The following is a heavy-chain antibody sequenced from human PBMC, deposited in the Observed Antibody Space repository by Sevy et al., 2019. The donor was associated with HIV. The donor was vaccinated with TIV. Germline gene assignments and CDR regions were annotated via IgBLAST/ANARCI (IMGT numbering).Heavy chain of an antibody. J-gene: IGHJ3*02. CDR3: AKGIPMTLLDLDAFDI. Sequence: GGSLRLSCAASGFTFSSFAMTWVRQAPGKGLEWVSAIRGSGDNTYYADSVKGRFTISRDNSKNTLYLQMNSLRAEDTAVYYCAKGIPMTLLDLDAFDIWGQGTMVPVSS. CDR2: IRGSGDNT. CDR1: GFTFSSFA. D-gene: IGHD3-22*01. V-gene: IGHV3-23*01.